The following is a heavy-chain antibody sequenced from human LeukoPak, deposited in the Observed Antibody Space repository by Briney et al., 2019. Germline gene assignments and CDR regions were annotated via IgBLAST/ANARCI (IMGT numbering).Heavy chain of an antibody. V-gene: IGHV3-30*04. J-gene: IGHJ6*04. Sequence: GRSLRLSCAASGFTFSSYAMHWVRQAPGKGLEWVAVTSYDGSNKYCADSVKGRFTISGDNSKNTLYLQMNSLRAEDTAVYYCARPRSSIYYYYGMDVWGKGTTVTVSS. CDR1: GFTFSSYA. CDR2: TSYDGSNK. CDR3: ARPRSSIYYYYGMDV.